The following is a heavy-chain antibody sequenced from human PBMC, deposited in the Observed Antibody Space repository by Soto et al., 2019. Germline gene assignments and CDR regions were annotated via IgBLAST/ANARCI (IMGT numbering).Heavy chain of an antibody. J-gene: IGHJ5*02. Sequence: EVQLVESGGGLVKPGGSLRLSCAASGFTFSNAWMSWVRQAPGKGLEWVGRIKSKTDGGTTDYAAPVKGRFIISRDDSKNTLYLQMNSLKTEDTAVYYCTTDRAGPTPNWFDPWGQGTLVTVSS. CDR2: IKSKTDGGTT. CDR1: GFTFSNAW. V-gene: IGHV3-15*01. CDR3: TTDRAGPTPNWFDP. D-gene: IGHD6-13*01.